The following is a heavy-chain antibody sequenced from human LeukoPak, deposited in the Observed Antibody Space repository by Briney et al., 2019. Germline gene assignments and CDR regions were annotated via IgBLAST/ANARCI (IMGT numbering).Heavy chain of an antibody. J-gene: IGHJ4*02. V-gene: IGHV4-34*01. Sequence: KPSGTLSLTCAVYGGSFSEYDWSWIRQPPGKGLEWIAEINHSGSTNYNPSLKSRVTISVDTSKTQFSLKLSSVTAADTAVYYCARGPRGLGMAGTFDYWGQGTLVTVSS. CDR2: INHSGST. D-gene: IGHD6-19*01. CDR3: ARGPRGLGMAGTFDY. CDR1: GGSFSEYD.